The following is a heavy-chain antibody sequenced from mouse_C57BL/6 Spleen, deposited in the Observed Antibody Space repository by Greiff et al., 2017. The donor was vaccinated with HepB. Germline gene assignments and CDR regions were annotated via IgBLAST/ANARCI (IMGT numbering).Heavy chain of an antibody. CDR1: GYSFTGYY. Sequence: EVQLQQSGPELVKPGASVKISCKASGYSFTGYYMNWVKQSPEKSLEWIGEINPSTGGTTYNQKFKAKATLTVDKSSSTAYMQLKSLTSEDSAVYYCASYGNYLQWGQGTTLTVSS. J-gene: IGHJ2*01. D-gene: IGHD2-1*01. CDR3: ASYGNYLQ. CDR2: INPSTGGT. V-gene: IGHV1-42*01.